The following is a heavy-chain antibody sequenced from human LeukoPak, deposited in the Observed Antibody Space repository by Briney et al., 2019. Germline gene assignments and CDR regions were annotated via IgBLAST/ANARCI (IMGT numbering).Heavy chain of an antibody. CDR2: IISSSSYI. CDR1: GFTFISYS. V-gene: IGHV3-21*01. J-gene: IGHJ6*02. CDR3: AIIVGYCSGGSCYDYYGMDV. Sequence: GSLLLSCSASGFTFISYSMNWVRRAPAKGLEWVSSIISSSSYIYYTDSVKGRFTISRDNAKNSLYLQMNSLRAEDTAVYYCAIIVGYCSGGSCYDYYGMDVWGQGTTVTVSS. D-gene: IGHD2-15*01.